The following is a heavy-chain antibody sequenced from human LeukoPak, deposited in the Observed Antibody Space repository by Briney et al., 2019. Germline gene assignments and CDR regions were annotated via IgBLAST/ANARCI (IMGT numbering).Heavy chain of an antibody. CDR2: INHSGST. J-gene: IGHJ4*02. D-gene: IGHD3-22*01. Sequence: XSGXYWSWIRQPPGKGLEWIGEINHSGSTYYNPSLKSRVTISVDTSKNQFSLKLTSVTAADTAVYYCATLGEYFDSSGYYYNWGQGTLVTVSS. CDR1: XSGXY. CDR3: ATLGEYFDSSGYYYN. V-gene: IGHV4-34*01.